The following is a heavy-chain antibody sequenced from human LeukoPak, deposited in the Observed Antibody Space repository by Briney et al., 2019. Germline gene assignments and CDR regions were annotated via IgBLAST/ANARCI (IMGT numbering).Heavy chain of an antibody. CDR2: INAGDGNT. Sequence: GASVKVSCKASGYTFTSYAMHWVRQAPGQRLEWMGWINAGDGNTKYSQKFQGRVTITRDTSASTAYMELSSLRSEDTAVYYCARLLSGSYYYFDYWGQGTLVTVSS. V-gene: IGHV1-3*01. CDR1: GYTFTSYA. D-gene: IGHD1-26*01. CDR3: ARLLSGSYYYFDY. J-gene: IGHJ4*02.